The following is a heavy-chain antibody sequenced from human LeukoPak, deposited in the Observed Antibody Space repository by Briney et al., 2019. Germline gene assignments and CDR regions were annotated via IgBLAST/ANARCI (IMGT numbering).Heavy chain of an antibody. CDR2: IYTSGST. V-gene: IGHV4-4*07. CDR3: ARGGVDWTFDY. D-gene: IGHD3-9*01. J-gene: IGHJ4*02. CDR1: GGSISNYY. Sequence: SETLSLTCTVSGGSISNYYWSWIRQPAGKGLEWIGHIYTSGSTNYNPSLKSRVTMSVDTSKNQFSLNLSSVTATDTAVYYCARGGVDWTFDYWGQGTLVTVSS.